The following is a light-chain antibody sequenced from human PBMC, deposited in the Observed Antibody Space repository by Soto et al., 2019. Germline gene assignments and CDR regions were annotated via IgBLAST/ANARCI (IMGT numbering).Light chain of an antibody. CDR2: DVS. J-gene: IGKJ1*01. CDR1: QTISSY. Sequence: IVLTQSPATLSLSPGKRATLSCRASQTISSYLIWYQQKPGQAPRLLIYDVSNRATGIPARFSGIGSGTDLTLTITSLEPEDFAVYYCQQRSNWPRTFGQGTKVEIK. CDR3: QQRSNWPRT. V-gene: IGKV3-11*01.